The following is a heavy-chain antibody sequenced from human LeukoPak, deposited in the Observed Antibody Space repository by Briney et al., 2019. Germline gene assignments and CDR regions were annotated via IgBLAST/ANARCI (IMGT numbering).Heavy chain of an antibody. V-gene: IGHV1-18*01. CDR3: ARDRGAYYYGSGSFFDY. D-gene: IGHD3-10*01. J-gene: IGHJ4*02. CDR2: ISAYNGNT. Sequence: GASVKVSCKASGYTFTSYGISWVRQDPGQGLEWMGWISAYNGNTNYAQKLQGRVTMTTDTSTSTAYMELRSLRSDDTAVYYCARDRGAYYYGSGSFFDYWGQGTLVTVSS. CDR1: GYTFTSYG.